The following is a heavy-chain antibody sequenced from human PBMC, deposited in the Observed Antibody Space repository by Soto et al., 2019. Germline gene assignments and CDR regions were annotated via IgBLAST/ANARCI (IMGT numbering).Heavy chain of an antibody. Sequence: GASVKVSCKASGYTFTSYGISCVRQAPGQGLEWMGWISAYNGNTNYAQKLQGRVTMTTDTSTSTAYMELRSLRSDDTAVYYCARDQVSPVAGTSFDYWGQGTLVTVSS. CDR1: GYTFTSYG. V-gene: IGHV1-18*01. D-gene: IGHD6-19*01. CDR2: ISAYNGNT. J-gene: IGHJ4*02. CDR3: ARDQVSPVAGTSFDY.